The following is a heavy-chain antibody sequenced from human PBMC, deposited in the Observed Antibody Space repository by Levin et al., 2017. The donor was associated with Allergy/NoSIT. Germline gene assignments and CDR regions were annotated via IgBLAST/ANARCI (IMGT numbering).Heavy chain of an antibody. J-gene: IGHJ5*02. Sequence: SETLSLTCAIYGGSFRGYYWSWIRQPPGKGLEWIGEITHSGSTNYNPSLKSRVTISIHTSKNQLSLKLMSVTAADTAVYYCANSWRHYCSNTSCDWLPSWFDPWGQGALVTVSS. CDR3: ANSWRHYCSNTSCDWLPSWFDP. CDR1: GGSFRGYY. V-gene: IGHV4-34*01. D-gene: IGHD2-2*01. CDR2: ITHSGST.